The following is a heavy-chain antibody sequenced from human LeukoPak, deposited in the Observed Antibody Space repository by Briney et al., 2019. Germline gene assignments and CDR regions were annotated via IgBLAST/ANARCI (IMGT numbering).Heavy chain of an antibody. J-gene: IGHJ6*03. D-gene: IGHD3-10*01. CDR2: ISSSGSTI. V-gene: IGHV3-11*04. CDR1: GFTFSDYY. Sequence: PGGSLRLSCAASGFTFSDYYMSWIRQAPGKGLEWVSYISSSGSTIYYADSVKGRFTISRDNAKNSLYLQMNSLRAEDTAVYYCARAMVPGLYYMDVWGKGTTVTVSS. CDR3: ARAMVPGLYYMDV.